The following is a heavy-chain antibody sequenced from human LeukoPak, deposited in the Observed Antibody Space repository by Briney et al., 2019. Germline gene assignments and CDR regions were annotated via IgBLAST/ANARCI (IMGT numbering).Heavy chain of an antibody. Sequence: PSGTLSLTCAVSGGSISSSNWWSWVRQPPGKGLEWIGEIYHSGSTNYNPSLKSRVTISVDKSKNQFSLKLSSVTAADTAVYYCARVAGYDFWSGYVGRDYWGQGTLVTVSS. CDR3: ARVAGYDFWSGYVGRDY. CDR1: GGSISSSNW. D-gene: IGHD3-3*01. V-gene: IGHV4-4*02. J-gene: IGHJ4*02. CDR2: IYHSGST.